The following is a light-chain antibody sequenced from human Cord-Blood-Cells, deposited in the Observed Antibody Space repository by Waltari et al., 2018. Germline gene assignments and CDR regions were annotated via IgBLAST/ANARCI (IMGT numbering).Light chain of an antibody. J-gene: IGKJ2*01. CDR3: QQRSNWPPYT. V-gene: IGKV3-11*01. CDR2: DAS. Sequence: EIVLTQSPATLSLSPGARASLSCRASQCVSSYLAWYQQKPGQAPRLLIYDASNRATGIPARFSGSGSGTDFTLTISSLEPEDFAVYYCQQRSNWPPYTFGQGTKLEIK. CDR1: QCVSSY.